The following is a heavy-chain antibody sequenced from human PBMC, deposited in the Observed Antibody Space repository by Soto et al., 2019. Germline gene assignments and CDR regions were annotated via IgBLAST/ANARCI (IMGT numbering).Heavy chain of an antibody. J-gene: IGHJ1*01. CDR3: ARDRIAVAGNPEYFQH. D-gene: IGHD6-19*01. Sequence: EVQLVESGGGLVQPGGSLRLSCAASGFTVSSNYMSWVRQAPGKALEWVSVIYSGGSTYYADSVKGRFTISRDNSKNTLYLQMNSLRAEDTAVYYCARDRIAVAGNPEYFQHWGQCTLVTVSS. CDR1: GFTVSSNY. CDR2: IYSGGST. V-gene: IGHV3-66*01.